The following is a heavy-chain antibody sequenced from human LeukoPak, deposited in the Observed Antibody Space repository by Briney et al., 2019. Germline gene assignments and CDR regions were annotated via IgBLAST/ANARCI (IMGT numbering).Heavy chain of an antibody. D-gene: IGHD3-10*01. CDR1: GYDFTDYY. J-gene: IGHJ4*02. V-gene: IGHV1-2*02. CDR2: INPYSGGT. CDR3: ARDEDGSGTYKF. Sequence: ASVKVSCKASGYDFTDYYINWVRQAPGQGLEWMGWINPYSGGTNYAQNFQGRVTMTWDTSVSTAYMEPSRLRSADTAVYYCARDEDGSGTYKFWGQGILVTVSS.